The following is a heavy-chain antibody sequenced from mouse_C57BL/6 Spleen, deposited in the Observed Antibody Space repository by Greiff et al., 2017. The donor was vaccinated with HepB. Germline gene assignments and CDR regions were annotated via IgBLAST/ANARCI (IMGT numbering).Heavy chain of an antibody. CDR1: GYTFTSYW. CDR2: IDPNSGGT. Sequence: VQLQESGAELVKPGASVKLSCKASGYTFTSYWMHWVKQRPGRGLEWIGRIDPNSGGTKYNEKFKSKATLTVDKPSSTAYMQLSSLTSEDSAVYYCAREDYYDYDKAWFAYWGQGTLVTVSA. D-gene: IGHD2-4*01. J-gene: IGHJ3*01. V-gene: IGHV1-72*01. CDR3: AREDYYDYDKAWFAY.